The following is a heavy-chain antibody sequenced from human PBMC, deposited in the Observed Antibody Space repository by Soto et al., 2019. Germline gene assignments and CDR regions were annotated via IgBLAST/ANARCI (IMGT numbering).Heavy chain of an antibody. D-gene: IGHD3-3*01. CDR1: GYTFSSHA. V-gene: IGHV1-3*01. J-gene: IGHJ4*02. Sequence: ASVKVSCKASGYTFSSHAMHWVRQAPGQRLEWMGWINAGNGNTKYSQNFQGRVAITRDTSASTAYMELRSLRSEDTAVYYCARDGARITVFGVVYYFDYWGQGTLVTVS. CDR2: INAGNGNT. CDR3: ARDGARITVFGVVYYFDY.